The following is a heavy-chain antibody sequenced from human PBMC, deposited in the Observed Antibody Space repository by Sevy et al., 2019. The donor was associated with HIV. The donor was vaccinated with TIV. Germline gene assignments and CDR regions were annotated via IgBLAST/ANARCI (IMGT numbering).Heavy chain of an antibody. CDR3: VIGDTPRLTGSGTRFTDQSLNYFHF. Sequence: ASVKVSCKVPGYTLSEVSMHWVRQAPGKGLEWMGGFVPEDGEIVYAQKLQGRVTVAEDTLSDTAYLEVTNLRSEDTATYFCVIGDTPRLTGSGTRFTDQSLNYFHFWGQGTLVTVSS. CDR2: FVPEDGEI. J-gene: IGHJ4*02. D-gene: IGHD2-2*01. CDR1: GYTLSEVS. V-gene: IGHV1-24*01.